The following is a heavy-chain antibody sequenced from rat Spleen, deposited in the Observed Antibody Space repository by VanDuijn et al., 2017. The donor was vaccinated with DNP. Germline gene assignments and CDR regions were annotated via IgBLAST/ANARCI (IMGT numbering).Heavy chain of an antibody. CDR3: ARWNSGHFDY. CDR1: GFTFINYG. V-gene: IGHV5-34*01. J-gene: IGHJ2*01. D-gene: IGHD4-3*01. CDR2: ISSSSSYI. Sequence: EVQLVESGGGLVQPGRSLKLSCLASGFTFINYGMNWIRQAPGKGLEWVASISSSSSYIYYADTVKGRFTISRDNAKNTLYLQMNSLRSEDMATYYCARWNSGHFDYWGQGVMVSVSS.